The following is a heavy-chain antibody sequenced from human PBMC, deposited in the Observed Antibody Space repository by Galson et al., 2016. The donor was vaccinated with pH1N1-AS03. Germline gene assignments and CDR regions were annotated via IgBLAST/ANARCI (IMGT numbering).Heavy chain of an antibody. D-gene: IGHD4-23*01. Sequence: SLRLSCAASGFTFSTYGRNWVRQAPGKGLEWVSSISRSRSYTYYADSVEGRFTISRDNAENSLYLQMNSLRDEDTAVYYCARPKNGGNSQVNVFDLWGQGTMVTVSS. J-gene: IGHJ3*01. CDR2: ISRSRSYT. V-gene: IGHV3-21*01. CDR1: GFTFSTYG. CDR3: ARPKNGGNSQVNVFDL.